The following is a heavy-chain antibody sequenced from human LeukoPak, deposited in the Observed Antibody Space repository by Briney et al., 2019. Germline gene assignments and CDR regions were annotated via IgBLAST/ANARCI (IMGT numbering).Heavy chain of an antibody. Sequence: GGSLRLSCAASGFTFSNAWMSWVRQAPGKGLEWVGRIKSKTDGGTTDYAAPVKGRFTISRDDSKNTLYLQMNSLKTEDTAVYYCTTDPSWGNYYYYYYMDVWGKGTTVTVSS. V-gene: IGHV3-15*01. CDR2: IKSKTDGGTT. D-gene: IGHD2-2*01. CDR3: TTDPSWGNYYYYYYMDV. CDR1: GFTFSNAW. J-gene: IGHJ6*03.